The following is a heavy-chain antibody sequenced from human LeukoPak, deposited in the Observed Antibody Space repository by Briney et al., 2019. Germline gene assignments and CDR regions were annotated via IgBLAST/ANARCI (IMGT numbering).Heavy chain of an antibody. CDR3: ARGGDIVVVPAAFDY. D-gene: IGHD2-2*01. V-gene: IGHV1-18*01. J-gene: IGHJ4*02. CDR2: ISAYNGNT. CDR1: GYTFTSYG. Sequence: ASVKVSCEASGYTFTSYGISWVRQAPGQGLEWMGWISAYNGNTNYAQKLQGRVTMTTDTSTSTAYMELRSLRSDDTAVYYCARGGDIVVVPAAFDYWGQGTLVTVSS.